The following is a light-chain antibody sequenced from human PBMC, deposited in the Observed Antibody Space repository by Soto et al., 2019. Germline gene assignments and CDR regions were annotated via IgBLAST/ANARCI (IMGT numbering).Light chain of an antibody. CDR3: SSYTSSSTRV. CDR1: SSDVGGYKY. J-gene: IGLJ1*01. CDR2: DVS. V-gene: IGLV2-14*01. Sequence: QSVLTQPASVSGSPGQSITISCTGTSSDVGGYKYVSWYQQHPGEAPKLMIYDVSNRPSGVSNRFSGSKSGNTASLTISGLQAEDAAHYYCSSYTSSSTRVFGTGTKVTVL.